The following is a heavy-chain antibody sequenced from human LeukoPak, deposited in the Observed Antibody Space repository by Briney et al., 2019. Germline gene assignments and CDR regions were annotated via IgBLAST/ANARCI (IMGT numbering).Heavy chain of an antibody. J-gene: IGHJ4*02. CDR3: ARGKSGKNYFSFDS. CDR1: GFIVSTSF. Sequence: GGSLRLSCGGSGFIVSTSFMSWVRQAPGKGLEWVSVILSDGRTYYADSVRGRFTISRDNSKNTVYLQMNTLTAEDTAIYYCARGKSGKNYFSFDSWGQGALVSVSS. CDR2: ILSDGRT. D-gene: IGHD1-26*01. V-gene: IGHV3-53*01.